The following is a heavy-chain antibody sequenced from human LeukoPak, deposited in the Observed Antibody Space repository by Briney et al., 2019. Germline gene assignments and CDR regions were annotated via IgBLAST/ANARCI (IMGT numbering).Heavy chain of an antibody. V-gene: IGHV4-34*01. J-gene: IGHJ4*02. CDR1: GGSISSYY. CDR3: ARGPKLWSEHSSIAAAGTGDFDY. D-gene: IGHD6-13*01. Sequence: SETLSLTCTVSGGSISSYYWAWIRQPPGKGLEWIGEINHSGSTNYNPSLKSRVTISVDTSKNQFSLKLSSVTAADTAVYYCARGPKLWSEHSSIAAAGTGDFDYWGQGTLVTVSS. CDR2: INHSGST.